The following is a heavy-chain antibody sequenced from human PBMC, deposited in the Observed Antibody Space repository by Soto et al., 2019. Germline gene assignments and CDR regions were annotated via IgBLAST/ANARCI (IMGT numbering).Heavy chain of an antibody. CDR1: GFTFSSYS. Sequence: EVQLVESGGGLVKPGGSLRLSCAASGFTFSSYSMHWVRQAPGKGLECVSSISGSSSYIYYADSLKGRFTISRDNAKNSLYLQMKSLRAEDTAVYYCARDLYPLYGDFSWFDPWGQGTLVTVSS. J-gene: IGHJ5*02. V-gene: IGHV3-21*01. D-gene: IGHD4-17*01. CDR2: ISGSSSYI. CDR3: ARDLYPLYGDFSWFDP.